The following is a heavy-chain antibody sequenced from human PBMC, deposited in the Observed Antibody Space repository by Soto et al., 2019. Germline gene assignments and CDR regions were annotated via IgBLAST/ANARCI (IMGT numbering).Heavy chain of an antibody. V-gene: IGHV3-23*01. Sequence: PGGSLRLSCVVSGFTFSNYAMNWVRQAPGKGLEWVSDISGSGGSTDYADSVKGRFTISRDNSKNTLYLQMTSLRVEDTAVYYCAKDLHSGSYRASSFDYWGQGTPVTVSS. CDR2: ISGSGGST. D-gene: IGHD3-16*02. J-gene: IGHJ4*02. CDR3: AKDLHSGSYRASSFDY. CDR1: GFTFSNYA.